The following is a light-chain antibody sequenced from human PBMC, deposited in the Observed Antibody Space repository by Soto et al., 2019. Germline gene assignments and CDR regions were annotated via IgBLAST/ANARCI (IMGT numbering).Light chain of an antibody. Sequence: DIQMTQSPSSLSASVGDRVTITCRASQGISNYLAWYQQKPGKVPRHLIYAASTLQSGVPSRFSGSGSGTDYTLIISSLQPEDVSTYYCQKYDSVPWTFGQGTKVEIK. CDR1: QGISNY. V-gene: IGKV1-27*01. CDR3: QKYDSVPWT. J-gene: IGKJ1*01. CDR2: AAS.